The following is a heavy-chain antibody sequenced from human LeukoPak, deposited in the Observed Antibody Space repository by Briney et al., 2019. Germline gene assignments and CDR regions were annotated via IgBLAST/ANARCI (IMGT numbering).Heavy chain of an antibody. V-gene: IGHV1-2*02. Sequence: ASVKVSCKASGYTFTGYYMHWVRQAPGQGLEWMGWINPNSGGTNYAQKFQGRVTMTRDTSISTAYMELSRLRSDDTAVYYCARDATITVFYFQHWGQGTLVTVSS. J-gene: IGHJ1*01. CDR3: ARDATITVFYFQH. CDR2: INPNSGGT. CDR1: GYTFTGYY. D-gene: IGHD5-12*01.